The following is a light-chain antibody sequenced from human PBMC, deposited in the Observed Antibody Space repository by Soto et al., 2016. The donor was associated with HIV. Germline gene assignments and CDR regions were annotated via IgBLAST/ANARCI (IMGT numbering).Light chain of an antibody. V-gene: IGKV1-39*01. J-gene: IGKJ2*01. CDR3: QQSYSVPST. CDR2: AAS. CDR1: QYISTY. Sequence: DIQMTQSPSSLSASMGDRVTITCRASQYISTYLNWYQQKPGEAPSLLIYAASNLQSGVSSRFSGGGSETDFTLIISSLQPEDSASYYCQQSYSVPSTFGQGTNLQIK.